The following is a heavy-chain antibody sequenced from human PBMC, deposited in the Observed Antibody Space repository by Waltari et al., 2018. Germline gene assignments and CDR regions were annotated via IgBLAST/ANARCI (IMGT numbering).Heavy chain of an antibody. Sequence: EVQLVESGGGLVQPGGSLRLSCADSGFPLASYWPNWVRQAPGKGLEWVVNINENERESSCVDAVKGRFTIARDNAKNTLYLQMNSLRVEDTAVYYCARGRSETYRGGVFDIWGQGTMVTVSS. D-gene: IGHD1-26*01. CDR2: INENERES. J-gene: IGHJ3*02. CDR3: ARGRSETYRGGVFDI. V-gene: IGHV3-7*01. CDR1: GFPLASYW.